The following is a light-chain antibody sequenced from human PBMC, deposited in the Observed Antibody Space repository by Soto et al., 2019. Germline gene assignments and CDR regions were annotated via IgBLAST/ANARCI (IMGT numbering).Light chain of an antibody. Sequence: QLVLTQTPSASGTPGQRVIIFCSGSTSNIGSNAVSWYQQLPGTAPKLLIYSNAQRPSGVSDRFSGSRSGTSASLAISGLQSEDESDYFCAAWDDRLNGVIFGGGTKVTVL. CDR3: AAWDDRLNGVI. J-gene: IGLJ2*01. V-gene: IGLV1-44*01. CDR1: TSNIGSNA. CDR2: SNA.